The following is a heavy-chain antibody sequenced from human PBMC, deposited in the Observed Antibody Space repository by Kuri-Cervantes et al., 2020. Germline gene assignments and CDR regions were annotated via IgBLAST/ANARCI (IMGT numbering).Heavy chain of an antibody. CDR1: GFTFSSYS. Sequence: GESLKISCAASGFTFSSYSMNWVRQAPGKGLEWVSYISSSSSTIYYADSVKGRFTISRDNAKNSLYLQMNSLRDEDTAVYYCARAAHWYSGSYSLLGYWGQGTLVTVSS. D-gene: IGHD1-26*01. CDR2: ISSSSSTI. CDR3: ARAAHWYSGSYSLLGY. J-gene: IGHJ4*02. V-gene: IGHV3-48*02.